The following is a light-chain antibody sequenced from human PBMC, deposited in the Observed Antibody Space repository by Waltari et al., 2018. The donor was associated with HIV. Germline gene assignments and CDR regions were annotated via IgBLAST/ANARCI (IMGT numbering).Light chain of an antibody. CDR3: QSYDRSLSGWV. CDR1: SSNIRAGHN. J-gene: IGLJ3*02. V-gene: IGLV1-40*01. Sequence: QSVLTQPPSVSGAPGQRVTISCTGSSSNIRAGHNVHWYQQVPGTAPKLLIYGNSNRPSGVPDRFSGSKSGTSASLAITGLQAEDEADYYCQSYDRSLSGWVFGGGTKLTVL. CDR2: GNS.